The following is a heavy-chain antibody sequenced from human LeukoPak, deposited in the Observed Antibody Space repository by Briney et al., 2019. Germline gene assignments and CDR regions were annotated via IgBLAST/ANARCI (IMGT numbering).Heavy chain of an antibody. CDR2: IIPIFGTA. CDR1: GGTFSSYA. CDR3: ASTENSSSWFFWFDP. D-gene: IGHD6-13*01. V-gene: IGHV1-69*05. Sequence: ASVKVSCKASGGTFSSYAISWVRQAPGQGLEWMGGIIPIFGTANYAQKFQGRVTITTDESTSTAYMELSSLRTEDTAVYYCASTENSSSWFFWFDPWGQGTLVTVSS. J-gene: IGHJ5*02.